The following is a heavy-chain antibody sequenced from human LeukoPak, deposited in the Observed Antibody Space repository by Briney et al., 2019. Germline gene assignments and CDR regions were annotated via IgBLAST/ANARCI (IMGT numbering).Heavy chain of an antibody. CDR3: ARAGGSGRPGYFDY. Sequence: SETLSLTCTVSRGSVSSYYWSWIRQPPGKGLEWIGYIFYSGDTNYNPSLKSRVTISVDTSQNQFSLRLSSVTAADTAVYYCARAGGSGRPGYFDYWGQGTLVTVSS. CDR2: IFYSGDT. J-gene: IGHJ4*02. V-gene: IGHV4-59*02. CDR1: RGSVSSYY. D-gene: IGHD3-10*01.